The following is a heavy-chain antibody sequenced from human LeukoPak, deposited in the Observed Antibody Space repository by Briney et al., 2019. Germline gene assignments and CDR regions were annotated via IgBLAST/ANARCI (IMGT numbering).Heavy chain of an antibody. CDR1: GFTFSSYG. D-gene: IGHD3-10*01. J-gene: IGHJ6*03. CDR2: IQYDGSRK. CDR3: AKDAQGGLLWFGELLDYYYYYMDV. Sequence: GSLRLSCAASGFTFSSYGMTWVRQAPGKGLEWVSFIQYDGSRKNYVDSVKGRFTISRDNSKNTLYLQMNSLRAEDTAVYYCAKDAQGGLLWFGELLDYYYYYMDVWGKGTTVTISS. V-gene: IGHV3-30*02.